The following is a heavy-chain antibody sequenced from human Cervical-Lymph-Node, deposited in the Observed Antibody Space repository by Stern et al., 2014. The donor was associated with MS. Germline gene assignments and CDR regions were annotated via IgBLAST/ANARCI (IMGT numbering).Heavy chain of an antibody. D-gene: IGHD6-19*01. V-gene: IGHV1-46*01. CDR1: GYTFTSYY. J-gene: IGHJ6*02. CDR2: INPSGGST. CDR3: AREVAGHRLGMMDV. Sequence: VQLVESGAEVKKPGASVKVSCKASGYTFTSYYMHWGRQAPGQGLEWMGTINPSGGSTSHAQKFQGRVTMTRDTSTSTVYMEVSSLRSEDTAVYYCAREVAGHRLGMMDVWGQGTTVTVSS.